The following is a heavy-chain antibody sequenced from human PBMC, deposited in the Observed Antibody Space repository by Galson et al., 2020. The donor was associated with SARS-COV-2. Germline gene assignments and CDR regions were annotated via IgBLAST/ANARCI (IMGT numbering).Heavy chain of an antibody. CDR3: ARATSYYSGSVSYFRY. D-gene: IGHD3-10*01. CDR1: GYTFTNYG. J-gene: IGHJ4*02. CDR2: ISGYNGNI. V-gene: IGHV1-18*04. Sequence: GESLKISCKASGYTFTNYGISWVRQAPGQGLEWMGWISGYNGNIDYAQKFQGRVTMTTDTSTSTVSLELRGLKSDDTAVYYCARATSYYSGSVSYFRYWGQGTLVTVSS.